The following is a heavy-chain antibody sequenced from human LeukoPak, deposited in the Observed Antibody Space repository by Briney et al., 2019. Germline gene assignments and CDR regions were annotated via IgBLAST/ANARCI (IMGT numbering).Heavy chain of an antibody. CDR1: GFTFSSYA. Sequence: GGSLRLSCAASGFTFSSYAMSWVRQAPGKGLEWVSAISGSGGSTYYADSVKGRFTISRDNSKNMLYLQMNSLRAEDTAVYYCAKAPYSITMIVVVLDAFDIWGQGTMVTVSS. J-gene: IGHJ3*02. CDR2: ISGSGGST. V-gene: IGHV3-23*01. D-gene: IGHD3-22*01. CDR3: AKAPYSITMIVVVLDAFDI.